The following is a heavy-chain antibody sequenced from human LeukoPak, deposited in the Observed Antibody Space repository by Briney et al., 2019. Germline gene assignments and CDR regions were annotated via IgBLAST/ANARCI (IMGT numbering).Heavy chain of an antibody. CDR1: GFTFSSYS. D-gene: IGHD3-22*01. J-gene: IGHJ3*02. CDR2: ISSSSSYI. CDR3: AKTIVVVITDINDAFDI. Sequence: GGSLTLSCAASGFTFSSYSMNWVRQAPGKGLEWVSSISSSSSYIYYADSVKGRFTISRRNAKNSLYMQMNSLRAEDTAVYYCAKTIVVVITDINDAFDIWGQGTMVTVSS. V-gene: IGHV3-21*04.